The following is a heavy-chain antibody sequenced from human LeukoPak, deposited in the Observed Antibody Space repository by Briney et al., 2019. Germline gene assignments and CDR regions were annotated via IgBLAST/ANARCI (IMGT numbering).Heavy chain of an antibody. D-gene: IGHD5-12*01. CDR1: GYSISSSVYY. CDR2: IHDSGTT. CDR3: ARGRRGYSGYHPMKFDY. V-gene: IGHV4-39*07. J-gene: IGHJ4*02. Sequence: SETLSLTCTVSGYSISSSVYYWGWIRQSPGKGLEWIGSIHDSGTTSYNPSLKSRITMSVDMSKNQFSLKLSSVTAADTAVYYCARGRRGYSGYHPMKFDYWGQGTLVTVSS.